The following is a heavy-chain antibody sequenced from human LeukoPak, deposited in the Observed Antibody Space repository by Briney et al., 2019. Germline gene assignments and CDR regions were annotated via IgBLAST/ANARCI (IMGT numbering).Heavy chain of an antibody. D-gene: IGHD6-13*01. J-gene: IGHJ4*02. Sequence: GASVKVSCKASGYTFTGYYMRWVRQAPGQGLEWMGWINPNSGGTNYAQKFQGRVTMTRDTSISTAYMELSRLRSDDTAVYYCARDLAVSSSWYVAYWGQGTLVTVSS. CDR2: INPNSGGT. CDR3: ARDLAVSSSWYVAY. CDR1: GYTFTGYY. V-gene: IGHV1-2*02.